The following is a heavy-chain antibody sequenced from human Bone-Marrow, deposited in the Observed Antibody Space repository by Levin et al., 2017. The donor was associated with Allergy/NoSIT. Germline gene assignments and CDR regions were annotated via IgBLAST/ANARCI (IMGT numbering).Heavy chain of an antibody. V-gene: IGHV3-11*01. J-gene: IGHJ6*02. CDR1: GFTFSDYY. CDR3: ATGEFMVRGVIIIYHDDGMDV. D-gene: IGHD3-10*01. CDR2: ISSSGSTI. Sequence: SCAASGFTFSDYYMSWIRQAPGKGLEWVSYISSSGSTIYYADSVKGRFTISRDNAKKSLYLQMNSLRAEDTAVYYCATGEFMVRGVIIIYHDDGMDVWGQGTTVTVSS.